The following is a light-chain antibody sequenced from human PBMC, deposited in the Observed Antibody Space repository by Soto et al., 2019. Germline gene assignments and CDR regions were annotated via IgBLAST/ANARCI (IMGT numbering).Light chain of an antibody. CDR2: AAS. V-gene: IGKV3-15*01. Sequence: EIVMTQSPATLSVSPGERATLSCRASQTVGSDLAWYQQKPGLAPRLLIYAASPMTTGFPARFRGSGSGTEFTLTIGSLQSEDFALYYRQQYRIWPLTFGGGTKVEIK. J-gene: IGKJ4*01. CDR3: QQYRIWPLT. CDR1: QTVGSD.